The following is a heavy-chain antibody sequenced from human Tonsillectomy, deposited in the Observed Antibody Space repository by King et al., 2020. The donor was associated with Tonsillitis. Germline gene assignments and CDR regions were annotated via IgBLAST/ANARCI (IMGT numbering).Heavy chain of an antibody. J-gene: IGHJ4*02. V-gene: IGHV3-9*01. D-gene: IGHD1-26*01. CDR3: AKDQGWERLMGDFDY. CDR1: GFTFDDYA. Sequence: VQLVESGGGLVQPGRSLRLSCAASGFTFDDYAMHWVRQAPGKGLEWVSGICWNSGSIGYADSVKGRFTISRDNAKNSLYLQMNSLRAEDTALYYCAKDQGWERLMGDFDYWGQGTLVTVSS. CDR2: ICWNSGSI.